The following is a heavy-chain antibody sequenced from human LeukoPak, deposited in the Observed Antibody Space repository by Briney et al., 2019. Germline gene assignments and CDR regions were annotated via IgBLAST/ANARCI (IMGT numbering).Heavy chain of an antibody. J-gene: IGHJ5*02. V-gene: IGHV1-18*01. D-gene: IGHD3-10*01. CDR1: GYTFTSYG. CDR3: ARPLGGYYGSGSYSPPAPLNNWFDP. CDR2: ISAYNGNT. Sequence: ASVKVSCKASGYTFTSYGISWVRQAPGQGLEWMGWISAYNGNTNYAQKLQGRVTMTTNTSTSTAYMELRSLRSDDTAVYYCARPLGGYYGSGSYSPPAPLNNWFDPWGQGTLVTVSS.